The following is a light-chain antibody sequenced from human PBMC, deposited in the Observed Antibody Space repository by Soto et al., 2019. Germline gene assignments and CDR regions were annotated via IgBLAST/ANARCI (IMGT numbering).Light chain of an antibody. CDR3: QQYGSSRFT. Sequence: EIVLTQSPGTLSLSPGERATLSCRARQSISSSYLAWYQQKPGQAPRLLVYGASSRATGIPDRFSGSGSGTDFTLTISRLEPEYFAVYYCQQYGSSRFTFGPGTKVDIK. CDR2: GAS. CDR1: QSISSSY. V-gene: IGKV3-20*01. J-gene: IGKJ3*01.